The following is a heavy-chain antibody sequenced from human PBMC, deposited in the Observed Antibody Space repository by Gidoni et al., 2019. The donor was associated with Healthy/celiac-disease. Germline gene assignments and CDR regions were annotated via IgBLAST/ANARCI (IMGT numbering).Heavy chain of an antibody. CDR3: ARSGKWGYNWNYNTHYGMDV. J-gene: IGHJ6*02. CDR2: INPNSGGT. D-gene: IGHD1-7*01. CDR1: GYTFTGYY. V-gene: IGHV1-2*04. Sequence: QVQLVQSGAEVKKPGASVKVSCKASGYTFTGYYMHWVRQAPGQGLEWMGWINPNSGGTNYAQKFQGWVTMTRDTSISTAYMELSRLRSDDTAVYYCARSGKWGYNWNYNTHYGMDVWGQGTTVTVSS.